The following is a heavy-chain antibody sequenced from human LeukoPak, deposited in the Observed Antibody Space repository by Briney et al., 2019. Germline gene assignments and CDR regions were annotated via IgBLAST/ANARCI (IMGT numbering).Heavy chain of an antibody. Sequence: GGSLRLSCAASGFTFSSYAMSWVRQGPGKGLEWVASIKRDGYEEYYVDSVKGRFTISRVNTRNSLYLQMNSLRAEDTAVYYCARGHYQLEVWGQGTPVTVSS. V-gene: IGHV3-7*04. J-gene: IGHJ6*02. D-gene: IGHD1-26*01. CDR2: IKRDGYEE. CDR3: ARGHYQLEV. CDR1: GFTFSSYA.